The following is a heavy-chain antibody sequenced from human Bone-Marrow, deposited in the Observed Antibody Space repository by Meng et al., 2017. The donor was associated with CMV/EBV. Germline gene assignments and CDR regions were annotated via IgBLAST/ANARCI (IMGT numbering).Heavy chain of an antibody. D-gene: IGHD2-15*01. CDR1: GFTFSNHV. V-gene: IGHV3-30-3*01. J-gene: IGHJ4*02. CDR3: AKEVLTIRITPQNNYFDY. CDR2: ISFDGHNE. Sequence: GESLKISCAASGFTFSNHVMHWVRQAPGKGLEWVAAISFDGHNEYYADSVKGRFTISRDTSKKTLYLQMNSLSAEDTAVYYCAKEVLTIRITPQNNYFDYWGQGTLVTVSS.